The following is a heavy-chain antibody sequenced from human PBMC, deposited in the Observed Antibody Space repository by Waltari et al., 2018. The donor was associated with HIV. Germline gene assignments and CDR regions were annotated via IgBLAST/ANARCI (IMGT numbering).Heavy chain of an antibody. CDR2: ISYDGSNK. CDR1: FTFSSYG. J-gene: IGHJ6*02. V-gene: IGHV3-30*18. CDR3: AKDLSEAFYYYYGMDV. Sequence: FTFSSYGMHWVRQAPGKGLEWVAVISYDGSNKYYADSVKGRFTISRDNSKNTLYLQMNSLRAEDTAVYYCAKDLSEAFYYYYGMDVWGQGTTVTVSS.